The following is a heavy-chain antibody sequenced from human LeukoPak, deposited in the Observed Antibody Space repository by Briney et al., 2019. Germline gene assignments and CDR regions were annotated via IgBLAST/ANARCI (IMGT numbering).Heavy chain of an antibody. CDR3: ARVGGITLALAPSPFPDYNYYYMDV. D-gene: IGHD3-10*01. Sequence: PRGSLRLSCAASGFTFSSYSMNWVRQAPGKGLEWVSSISSSSSYIYYTDSVKGRFTISRDNAKKSLYLQMNSLRAEDTAVYYCARVGGITLALAPSPFPDYNYYYMDVWGKGTTVTVSS. V-gene: IGHV3-21*01. J-gene: IGHJ6*03. CDR1: GFTFSSYS. CDR2: ISSSSSYI.